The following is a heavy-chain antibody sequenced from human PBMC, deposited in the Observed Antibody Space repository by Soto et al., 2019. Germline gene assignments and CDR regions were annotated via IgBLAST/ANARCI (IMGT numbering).Heavy chain of an antibody. CDR2: ISADNVHT. D-gene: IGHD2-2*01. J-gene: IGHJ6*03. CDR3: ARVGYCSGYSCHYMDV. V-gene: IGHV1-18*01. CDR1: GYTFTSYG. Sequence: GASVKLSCKASGYTFTSYGFNWVRQAPGQGLEWMGWISADNVHTNYAQKFQGRVTMTTDTFTSTAYLELRSLRSDDTAVYYCARVGYCSGYSCHYMDVWGRGTTVTVSS.